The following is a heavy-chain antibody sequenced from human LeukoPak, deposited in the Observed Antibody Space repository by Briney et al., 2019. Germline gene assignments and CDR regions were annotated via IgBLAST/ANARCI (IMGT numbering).Heavy chain of an antibody. J-gene: IGHJ4*02. CDR3: ARELHLRIAVAGTATDY. CDR1: GYTFTSYY. V-gene: IGHV1-46*01. CDR2: INPSGGST. Sequence: GASVKVSCKASGYTFTSYYMHWVRQAPGQGLEWMGIINPSGGSTSYAQKFQGRVTMTRDTSTSTVYMELSSLRSEDTAVYYCARELHLRIAVAGTATDYWGQGTQVTVSS. D-gene: IGHD6-19*01.